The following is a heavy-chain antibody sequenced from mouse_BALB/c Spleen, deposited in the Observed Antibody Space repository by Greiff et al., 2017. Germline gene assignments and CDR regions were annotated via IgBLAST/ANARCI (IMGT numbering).Heavy chain of an antibody. CDR2: ISSGSSTI. J-gene: IGHJ4*01. CDR1: GFTFSSFG. CDR3: ARYNVYAMDY. Sequence: DVMLVESGGGLVQPGGSRKLSCAASGFTFSSFGMHWVRQAPEKGLEWVAYISSGSSTIYYADTVKGRFTISRDNPKNTLFLQMTSLRSEDTAMYYCARYNVYAMDYWGQGTSVTVSS. V-gene: IGHV5-17*02.